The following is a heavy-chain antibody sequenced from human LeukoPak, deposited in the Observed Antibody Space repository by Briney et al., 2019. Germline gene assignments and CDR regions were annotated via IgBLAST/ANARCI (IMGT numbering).Heavy chain of an antibody. V-gene: IGHV3-30*02. CDR3: AEDQQLQPFHY. Sequence: TGGSLRLSCAASGLTFSNYGMLWVRQAPGQGLVWVAYIRYDGSEKFYADSVKGRFTISRDNSRDTLYLQMNSLRVEDRAVYFCAEDQQLQPFHYWGRGTLVAVSS. D-gene: IGHD1-1*01. CDR2: IRYDGSEK. J-gene: IGHJ4*02. CDR1: GLTFSNYG.